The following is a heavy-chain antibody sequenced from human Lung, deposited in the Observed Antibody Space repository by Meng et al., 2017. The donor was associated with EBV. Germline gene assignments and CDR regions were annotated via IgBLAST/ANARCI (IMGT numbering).Heavy chain of an antibody. CDR2: ISAYNGNT. CDR1: GYTFTSYG. CDR3: ARNRPRGVATGANWFDP. V-gene: IGHV1-18*01. J-gene: IGHJ5*02. D-gene: IGHD5-12*01. Sequence: QVQLVQSGSELKNPXASVKVSCXASGYTFTSYGISWVRQAPGQGLEWMGWISAYNGNTNYAQKLQGRVTMTTDTSTSTAYMELRSLRSDDTAVYYCARNRPRGVATGANWFDPWGQGTLVTVSS.